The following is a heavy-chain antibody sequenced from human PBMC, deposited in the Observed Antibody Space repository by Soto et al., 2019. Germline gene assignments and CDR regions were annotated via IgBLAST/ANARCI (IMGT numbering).Heavy chain of an antibody. Sequence: SETLSLTCTVSGGSISSGGYYWSWIRQHPGKGLEWIGYIYYSGSTYYNPSLKSRVTISVDTSKNQFSLKLSYVTEADTAVYYCATDIVRRGYSGYDLGIYYYGMDVWGQGNTLTLSS. CDR3: ATDIVRRGYSGYDLGIYYYGMDV. V-gene: IGHV4-31*03. D-gene: IGHD5-12*01. CDR2: IYYSGST. J-gene: IGHJ6*02. CDR1: GGSISSGGYY.